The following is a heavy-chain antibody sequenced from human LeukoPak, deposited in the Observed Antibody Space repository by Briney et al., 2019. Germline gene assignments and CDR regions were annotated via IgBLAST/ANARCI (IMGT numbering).Heavy chain of an antibody. CDR2: IYYSGST. J-gene: IGHJ3*02. CDR3: ARYDDCSGGSCYPTEAFVI. D-gene: IGHD2-15*01. V-gene: IGHV4-59*01. Sequence: SETLSLTCTVSGGSISSYYWSWIRQPPGKGLEWIGYIYYSGSTNYNPSLKSRVTISVDTSKNQFSLKLSSVTAADTAVYYCARYDDCSGGSCYPTEAFVIWGQGTMVTVSS. CDR1: GGSISSYY.